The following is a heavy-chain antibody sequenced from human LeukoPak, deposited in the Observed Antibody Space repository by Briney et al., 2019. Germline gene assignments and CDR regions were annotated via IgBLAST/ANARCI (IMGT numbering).Heavy chain of an antibody. J-gene: IGHJ4*02. CDR2: IYYSGST. Sequence: PSETLSLTCTLSGGSISSGDYYWSWIRQPPGKGLEWIGYIYYSGSTYYNPSLKRRVTISVDTSKNQFSLKLSSVTAADTAVYYCARGGRGGYYDSSGYYYYWGQGTLVTVSS. CDR1: GGSISSGDYY. CDR3: ARGGRGGYYDSSGYYYY. D-gene: IGHD3-22*01. V-gene: IGHV4-30-4*08.